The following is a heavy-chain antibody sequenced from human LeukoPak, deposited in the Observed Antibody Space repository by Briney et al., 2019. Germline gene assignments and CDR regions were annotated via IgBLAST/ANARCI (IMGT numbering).Heavy chain of an antibody. J-gene: IGHJ5*02. CDR2: IYRSGNT. D-gene: IGHD2-21*01. CDR3: ASLGYCGGEDCSSVS. V-gene: IGHV4-4*02. Sequence: SETLSLTCDVSGGSMNTRNWWSWIRQSQTPGKGLEWIGEIYRSGNTNYNPSLKSRVTISVDKSKNQFSLRLTSVTAADTAMFSCASLGYCGGEDCSSVSWGRGSRVTVSS. CDR1: GGSMNTRNW.